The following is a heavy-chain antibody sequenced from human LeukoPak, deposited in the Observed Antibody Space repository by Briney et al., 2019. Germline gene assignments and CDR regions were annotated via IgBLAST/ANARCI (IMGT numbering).Heavy chain of an antibody. V-gene: IGHV1-24*01. CDR3: AKSPKQSLTFDY. Sequence: ASVKVSCKVSGYTLTELSMHWVRQAPGKGLEWMGGFDPEDGETIYAQKFQGRVTMTEDTSTDTAYMELSSLRSEDTAVYYCAKSPKQSLTFDYWGQGTLVTVSS. J-gene: IGHJ4*02. CDR1: GYTLTELS. D-gene: IGHD6-13*01. CDR2: FDPEDGET.